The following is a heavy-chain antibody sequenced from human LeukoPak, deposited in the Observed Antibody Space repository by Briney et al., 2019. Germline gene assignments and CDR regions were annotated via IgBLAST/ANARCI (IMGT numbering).Heavy chain of an antibody. J-gene: IGHJ4*02. Sequence: PSETLSLTCTVSGGSVSSGSYYWSWIRQPPGKGLEWIGYIYYTGSTNYNPSLKSRVTISVDTSKDQFSLKLSSATAADTAVCYCARGGPYCSGGSCSDYWGQGILVTVSS. CDR1: GGSVSSGSYY. V-gene: IGHV4-61*01. CDR3: ARGGPYCSGGSCSDY. D-gene: IGHD2-15*01. CDR2: IYYTGST.